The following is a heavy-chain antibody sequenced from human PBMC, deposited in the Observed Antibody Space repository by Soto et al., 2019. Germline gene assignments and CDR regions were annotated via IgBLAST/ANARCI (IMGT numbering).Heavy chain of an antibody. CDR3: ARDGGEYGSGSTNWFDP. D-gene: IGHD3-10*01. V-gene: IGHV4-39*07. CDR2: IYYSGST. J-gene: IGHJ5*02. Sequence: SETLSLTCTVSGGSISSSSYYWGWIRQPPGKGLEWIGSIYYSGSTYYNPSLKSRVTISVDTSKNQFSLKLSSVTAADTAVYYCARDGGEYGSGSTNWFDPWGQGTLVTVSS. CDR1: GGSISSSSYY.